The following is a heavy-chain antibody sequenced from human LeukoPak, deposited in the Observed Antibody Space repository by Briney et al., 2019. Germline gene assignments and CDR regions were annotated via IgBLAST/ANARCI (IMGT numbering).Heavy chain of an antibody. CDR1: GGSISNYY. V-gene: IGHV3-53*05. CDR2: IYSGGST. Sequence: PSETLSLTCTVSGGSISNYYWSWIRQPPGKGLEWVSIIYSGGSTYYADSVKGRFTISRDNSKNTLYLQMNSLRVEDTAVYYCARELHWGQGTLVTVSS. J-gene: IGHJ4*02. CDR3: ARELH.